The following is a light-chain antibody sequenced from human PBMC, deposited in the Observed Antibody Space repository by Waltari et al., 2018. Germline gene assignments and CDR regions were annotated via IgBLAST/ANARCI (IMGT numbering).Light chain of an antibody. Sequence: DIQMNQSPSTLSASVGDRVTITCRASQNLNNWLAWYQQKPGKAPKLLIYKASSLESGVPSRFSGSGSGTEFTLTISSLQPDDFATYYCQQHSNYWTFGQGTKVEIK. CDR3: QQHSNYWT. J-gene: IGKJ1*01. V-gene: IGKV1-5*03. CDR2: KAS. CDR1: QNLNNW.